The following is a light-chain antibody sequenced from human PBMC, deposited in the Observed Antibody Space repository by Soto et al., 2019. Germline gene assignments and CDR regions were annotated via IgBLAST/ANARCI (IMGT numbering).Light chain of an antibody. CDR1: QGISNY. V-gene: IGKV1-27*01. J-gene: IGKJ3*01. CDR2: AAS. CDR3: QKYSSVPL. Sequence: DIQMTQSPSSLSESVGDRVTITCRASQGISNYIAWYQQKPGKAPKLLIYAASTLQSGVPSRFSGSGYGTDFTLTINSLQPEDVATYSCQKYSSVPLFGPGTKVDI.